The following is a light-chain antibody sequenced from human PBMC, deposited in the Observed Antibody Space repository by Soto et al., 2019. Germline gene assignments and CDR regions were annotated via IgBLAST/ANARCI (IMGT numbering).Light chain of an antibody. CDR3: QKGDTFPWT. J-gene: IGKJ1*01. CDR1: RDISTW. V-gene: IGKV1D-12*01. Sequence: IQMTQSPSSVSASVGDRVTITCQASRDISTWVGWYQQKPGKAPKLLIYSASALKRGVPSRFSGIGSGTDFVLTVSRLQPEDFATYSRQKGDTFPWTFRPGTKVEIK. CDR2: SAS.